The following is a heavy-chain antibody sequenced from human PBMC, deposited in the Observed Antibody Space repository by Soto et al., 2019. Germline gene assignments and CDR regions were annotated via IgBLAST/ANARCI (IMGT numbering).Heavy chain of an antibody. J-gene: IGHJ6*02. CDR2: ISSSSSYI. Sequence: TGGSLRLSCAASGFTFSSYSMNWVRQAPGKGLEWVSSISSSSSYIYYADSVKGRFTISRDNAKNSLYLQMNSLRAEDTAVYYCARDYGVVVPAAPLYPGMDVWGQGTTVTVSS. D-gene: IGHD2-2*01. V-gene: IGHV3-21*01. CDR3: ARDYGVVVPAAPLYPGMDV. CDR1: GFTFSSYS.